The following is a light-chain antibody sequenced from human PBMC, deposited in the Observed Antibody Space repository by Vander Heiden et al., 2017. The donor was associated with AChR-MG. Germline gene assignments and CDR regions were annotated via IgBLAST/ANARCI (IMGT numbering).Light chain of an antibody. J-gene: IGKJ4*01. CDR3: QHLNSSPLT. V-gene: IGKV1-9*01. Sequence: DIQLTQSPSFLSASVGDRVTITCRASQGISSYLAWYQQKPGKAPKLLIYAASTLQSGVPSRFSGSGSGTEFTLTISSLQPEDFATYYCQHLNSSPLTFGGGTKVDIK. CDR2: AAS. CDR1: QGISSY.